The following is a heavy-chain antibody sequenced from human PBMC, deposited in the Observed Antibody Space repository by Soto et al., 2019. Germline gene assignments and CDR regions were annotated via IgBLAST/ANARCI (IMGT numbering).Heavy chain of an antibody. CDR2: VSHSGNT. V-gene: IGHV4-34*01. Sequence: SETLPLTFTFAARSFTGHLCSWVREPSGKGLERLGEVSHSGNTKYYPSLRSRVTLSVDSSKNQISLALTSVPAADTAVYYCARAKFDSTWWHKFDIWGQGTLGTDSS. CDR1: ARSFTGHL. J-gene: IGHJ4*02. CDR3: ARAKFDSTWWHKFDI. D-gene: IGHD2-15*01.